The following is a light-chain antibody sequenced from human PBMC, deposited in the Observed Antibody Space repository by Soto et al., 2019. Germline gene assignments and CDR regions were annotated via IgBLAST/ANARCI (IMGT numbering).Light chain of an antibody. CDR1: SSDVGGYNF. CDR2: EVS. J-gene: IGLJ1*01. V-gene: IGLV2-14*01. CDR3: YSYRGYYTRV. Sequence: ALTQPASVSGSPGQSITISCTGTSSDVGGYNFVSWYQQHPGRAPKLLIYEVSRRPSGVSNRFSGSKSGDTASLTISGLQAEDEADYYCYSYRGYYTRVFGTGTRSPS.